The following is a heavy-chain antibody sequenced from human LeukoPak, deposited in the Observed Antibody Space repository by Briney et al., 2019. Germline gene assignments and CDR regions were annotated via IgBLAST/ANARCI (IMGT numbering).Heavy chain of an antibody. D-gene: IGHD6-13*01. CDR2: IYSGGFT. CDR1: GFTVSSDY. V-gene: IGHV3-53*01. CDR3: ARVYPPASSSWYYFDY. Sequence: GGSLRLSCAASGFTVSSDYTSWVRQAPGKGLEWVSVIYSGGFTSYADSVKGRFTISRDDSKNALYLHMNNLRADDTAVYYCARVYPPASSSWYYFDYWGQGTLVTVSS. J-gene: IGHJ4*02.